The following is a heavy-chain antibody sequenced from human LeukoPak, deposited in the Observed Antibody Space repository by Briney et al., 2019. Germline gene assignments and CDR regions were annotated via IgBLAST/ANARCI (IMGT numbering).Heavy chain of an antibody. CDR1: GYSINSGNY. CDR3: ARCDYGGNWDY. V-gene: IGHV4-38-2*02. D-gene: IGHD4-23*01. CDR2: IYHSGST. Sequence: SETLSLTCTVSGYSINSGNYWGWIRQPPGKGLEWVGSIYHSGSTYYNPSLKSRVTISVDTSKNQFALKLSSVTAADTAVYYCARCDYGGNWDYWGQGTLVTVS. J-gene: IGHJ4*02.